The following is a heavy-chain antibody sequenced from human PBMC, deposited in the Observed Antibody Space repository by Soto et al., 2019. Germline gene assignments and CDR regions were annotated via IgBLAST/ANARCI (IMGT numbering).Heavy chain of an antibody. CDR2: IRSKANSYAT. CDR1: GFTFSGSA. D-gene: IGHD3-9*01. CDR3: TRGTYDILTGSLFYGMDV. V-gene: IGHV3-73*01. J-gene: IGHJ6*02. Sequence: GGSLRLSCAASGFTFSGSAMHWVRQASGKGLEWVGRIRSKANSYATAYAASVKGRFTISRDDSKNTAYLQMNSLKTEDTAVYYCTRGTYDILTGSLFYGMDVWGQGTTVTVSS.